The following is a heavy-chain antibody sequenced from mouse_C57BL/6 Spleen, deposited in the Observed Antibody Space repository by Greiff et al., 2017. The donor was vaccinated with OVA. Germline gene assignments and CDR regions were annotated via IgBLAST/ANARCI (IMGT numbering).Heavy chain of an antibody. CDR1: GYTFTDYY. V-gene: IGHV1-19*01. CDR2: INPYNGGT. Sequence: VQLQQSGPVLVKPGASVKMSCKASGYTFTDYYMNWVKQSHGKSLEWIGVINPYNGGTSYNQKFKGKATLTVDKSSSTAYMELNSLTSEDSAVYYCASQALRYAMDYWGQGTSVTVSS. J-gene: IGHJ4*01. CDR3: ASQALRYAMDY. D-gene: IGHD1-1*01.